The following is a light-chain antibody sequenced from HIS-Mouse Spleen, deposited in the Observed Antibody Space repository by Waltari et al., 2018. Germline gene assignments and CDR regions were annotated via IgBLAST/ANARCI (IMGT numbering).Light chain of an antibody. Sequence: SYELTQPPSVSVSPGQTARITCSGYALPKKYAYWYQQKSGKAPVLVIYEDSKRPSGIPERFSGASAGTMTTLTISGAQVEDEADYYWYSTDSSGNHRVFGGGTKLTVL. J-gene: IGLJ2*01. CDR3: YSTDSSGNHRV. CDR2: EDS. CDR1: ALPKKY. V-gene: IGLV3-10*01.